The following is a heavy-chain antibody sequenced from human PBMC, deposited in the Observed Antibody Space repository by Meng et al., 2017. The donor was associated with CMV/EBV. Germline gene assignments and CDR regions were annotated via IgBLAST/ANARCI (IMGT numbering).Heavy chain of an antibody. CDR1: GFYLSTSGVG. CDR3: AHSQRGYSGPVDFDY. D-gene: IGHD5-12*01. Sequence: TVKYLGPPSVKPTTLLTLTGTFSGFYLSTSGVGVSWIRQPPGKALEWLALIYWDDDKRYSPSLKSRLTITKDTSKNQVVLTITNMDPVDTATYYCAHSQRGYSGPVDFDYWGQGTLVTVSS. J-gene: IGHJ4*02. CDR2: IYWDDDK. V-gene: IGHV2-5*02.